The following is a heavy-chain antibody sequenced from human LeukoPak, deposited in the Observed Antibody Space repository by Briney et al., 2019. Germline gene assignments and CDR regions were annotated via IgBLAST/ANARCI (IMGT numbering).Heavy chain of an antibody. D-gene: IGHD3-10*01. J-gene: IGHJ4*02. Sequence: GGSLRLSCGASGFSFTTYWMGWVRQAPGKGLEWVANIKQDGTEKYYVDSVKGRFTISRDNAKNSLYLQMNSLRVEDTAVYYCAKLAKYFYGSETYFFEHWGQGTPVTASS. CDR3: AKLAKYFYGSETYFFEH. V-gene: IGHV3-7*01. CDR2: IKQDGTEK. CDR1: GFSFTTYW.